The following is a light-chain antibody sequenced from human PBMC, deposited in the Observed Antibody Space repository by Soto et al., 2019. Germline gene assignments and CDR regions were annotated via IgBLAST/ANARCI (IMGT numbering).Light chain of an antibody. CDR1: SSDVGNYNL. CDR3: CSYAGSKTYV. CDR2: EGS. V-gene: IGLV2-23*01. Sequence: QSVLTQPASVSGSPGQSITISCTVPSSDVGNYNLVSWYQKHPGKVPKLMIYEGSKRPSGVCHRFSGSQSGNTASLAISGLQAEDEADYYCCSYAGSKTYVFGTGTKVTVL. J-gene: IGLJ1*01.